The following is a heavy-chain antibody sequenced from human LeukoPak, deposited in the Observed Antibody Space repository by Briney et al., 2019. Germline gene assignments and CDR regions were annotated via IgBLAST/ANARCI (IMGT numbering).Heavy chain of an antibody. V-gene: IGHV1-69*01. D-gene: IGHD3-9*01. CDR2: IIPIFGTA. CDR1: GGTFSSYA. J-gene: IGHJ3*02. CDR3: ARGYYDILTGYYDDAFDI. Sequence: ASVKVSCKASGGTFSSYAISWVRQAPGQGLEWMGGIIPIFGTANYAQKFQGRVTITADESTSTAYMELSSLRSEDTAVYYCARGYYDILTGYYDDAFDIWGQGTMVTVSS.